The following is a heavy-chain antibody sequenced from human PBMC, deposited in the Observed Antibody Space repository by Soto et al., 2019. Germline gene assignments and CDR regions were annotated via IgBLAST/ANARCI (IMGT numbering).Heavy chain of an antibody. CDR2: INPGNGDT. CDR3: ARTDCSSTSCYNYYYYGMDV. CDR1: GYSFTKYG. J-gene: IGHJ6*02. Sequence: ASVKVSCKTSGYSFTKYGLHWVRQAPGQRLEWMGWINPGNGDTKYSQKFQGRVTITRDASATTAYMELSSLRSEDSAVFYCARTDCSSTSCYNYYYYGMDVWGQGTTVTVSS. D-gene: IGHD2-2*01. V-gene: IGHV1-3*01.